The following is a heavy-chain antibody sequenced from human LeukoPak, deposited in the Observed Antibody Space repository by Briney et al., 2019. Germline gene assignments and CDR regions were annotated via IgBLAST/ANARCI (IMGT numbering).Heavy chain of an antibody. Sequence: SETLSLTCTVSGGSISSGSYYWSWIRQPAGKGLEWIGRIYTSGSTNYNPSLKSRVTISVDTSKNQFSLKLSSVTAADTAVYYCAREDYSNYWFDPRGQGTLVTVSS. CDR1: GGSISSGSYY. CDR3: AREDYSNYWFDP. CDR2: IYTSGST. J-gene: IGHJ5*02. V-gene: IGHV4-61*02. D-gene: IGHD4-11*01.